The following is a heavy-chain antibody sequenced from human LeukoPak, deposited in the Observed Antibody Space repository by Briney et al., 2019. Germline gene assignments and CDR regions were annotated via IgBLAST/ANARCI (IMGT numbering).Heavy chain of an antibody. CDR2: INSDGIST. CDR3: ARIPGGSGSQFDY. Sequence: TGGPQRLSCGASGFTLSSYWIHWLRQGTGKGLVWVSRINSDGISTYSADSVKGRFTVSRDNAKNTVYLQMHSLRAEDTAVYFCARIPGGSGSQFDYWGQGTLVTVSS. J-gene: IGHJ4*02. CDR1: GFTLSSYW. D-gene: IGHD3-10*01. V-gene: IGHV3-74*01.